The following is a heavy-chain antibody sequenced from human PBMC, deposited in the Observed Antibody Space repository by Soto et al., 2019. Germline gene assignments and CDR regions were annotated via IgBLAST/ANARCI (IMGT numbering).Heavy chain of an antibody. CDR1: GFTVSSNY. CDR2: IYSGGST. D-gene: IGHD3-9*01. V-gene: IGHV3-66*01. Sequence: VQLVESGGGLVQPGGSLRLSCAASGFTVSSNYMSWVRQAPGKGLEWVSVIYSGGSTYYADSVKGRFTISRDNSKNTLYLQMNSLRAEDTAVYYCARSTSYYDILTGPLYYMDVWGKGTTVTVSS. CDR3: ARSTSYYDILTGPLYYMDV. J-gene: IGHJ6*03.